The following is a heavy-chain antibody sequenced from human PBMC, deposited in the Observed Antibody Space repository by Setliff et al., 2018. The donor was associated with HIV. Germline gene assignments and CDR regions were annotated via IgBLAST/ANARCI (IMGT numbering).Heavy chain of an antibody. CDR3: ARVSDTGVDPQTHRDY. CDR2: INTNTGNP. J-gene: IGHJ4*02. D-gene: IGHD2-21*01. Sequence: ASVKVSCKASGYTFTTYAINWVRQAPGQGLEWMGWINTNTGNPTYAQGFAGWFVFSLDNSCSTASLQLSSLKAEDSAVYYCARVSDTGVDPQTHRDYWGQGTPVTVSS. V-gene: IGHV7-4-1*02. CDR1: GYTFTTYA.